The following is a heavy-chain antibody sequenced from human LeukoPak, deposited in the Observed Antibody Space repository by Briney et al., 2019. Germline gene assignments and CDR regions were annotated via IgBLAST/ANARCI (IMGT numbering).Heavy chain of an antibody. CDR2: INPNSGDT. V-gene: IGHV1-2*02. Sequence: ASVKVSCKASGYTFTGYYIHWVRQAPGQGLEWMGWINPNSGDTHYAQKFRGRVTMTSDTSISTAYMDLSRLTSDDTAVYYCARIPLNLQDYWGQGTLVTASS. CDR1: GYTFTGYY. J-gene: IGHJ4*02. CDR3: ARIPLNLQDY.